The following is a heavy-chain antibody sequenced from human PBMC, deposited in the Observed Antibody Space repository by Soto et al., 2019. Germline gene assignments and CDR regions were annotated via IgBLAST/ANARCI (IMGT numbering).Heavy chain of an antibody. CDR1: GYTFTSYA. Sequence: ASVKVSCKASGYTFTSYAMHWVRQAPGQRLEWMGWINAGNGNTKYSQKFQGRVTITRDTSASTAYMELSSLRSEDTAVYYCARVGRVVVVAATHDAFDIWGQETMVTVSS. D-gene: IGHD2-15*01. V-gene: IGHV1-3*01. CDR2: INAGNGNT. CDR3: ARVGRVVVVAATHDAFDI. J-gene: IGHJ3*02.